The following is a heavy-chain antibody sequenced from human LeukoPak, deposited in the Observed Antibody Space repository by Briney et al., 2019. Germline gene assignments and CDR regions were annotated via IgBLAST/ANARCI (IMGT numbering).Heavy chain of an antibody. CDR1: GDSISSGSYY. Sequence: MTSQTLSLTCTVSGDSISSGSYYWSWIRQPAGKGLEWIGRFYTSGSTNYNPSLESRVTISVDTSKNQFSLKLSSVTAADTAVYYCARDILGPSGYWGQGTLVIVSS. CDR2: FYTSGST. CDR3: ARDILGPSGY. V-gene: IGHV4-61*02. J-gene: IGHJ4*02. D-gene: IGHD3/OR15-3a*01.